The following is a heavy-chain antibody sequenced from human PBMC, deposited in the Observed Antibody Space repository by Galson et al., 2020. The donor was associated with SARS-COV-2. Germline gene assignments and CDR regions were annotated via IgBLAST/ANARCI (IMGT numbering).Heavy chain of an antibody. CDR1: GGSISSGGYY. D-gene: IGHD3-22*01. Sequence: PSETLSLTCTVSGGSISSGGYYWSWIRQHPGKGLEWIGYIYYSGSTYYNPSLKSRVTISVDTSKNQFSLKLSSVTAADTAVYYCARAMIVVVINAFDIWGQGTMVTVSS. CDR3: ARAMIVVVINAFDI. J-gene: IGHJ3*02. V-gene: IGHV4-31*03. CDR2: IYYSGST.